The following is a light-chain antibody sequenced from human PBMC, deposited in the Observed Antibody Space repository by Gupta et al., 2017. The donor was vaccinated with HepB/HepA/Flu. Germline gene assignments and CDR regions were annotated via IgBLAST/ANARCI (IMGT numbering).Light chain of an antibody. CDR1: SSDVGGYNY. J-gene: IGLJ2*01. Sequence: QSALTPPPSASWSPGQSFTISCTGTSSDVGGYNYVSWYQQHPGKAPKLMIYEGSKRPSGGPDRFSGSKSGNTASLTISGLQAEDEAEYYCSSSEGSNNVVFGGGTKLTVL. CDR2: EGS. CDR3: SSSEGSNNVV. V-gene: IGLV2-8*01.